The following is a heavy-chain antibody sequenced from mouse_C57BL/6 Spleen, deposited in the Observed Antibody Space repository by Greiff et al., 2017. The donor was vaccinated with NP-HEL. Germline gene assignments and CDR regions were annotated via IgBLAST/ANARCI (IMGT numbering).Heavy chain of an antibody. J-gene: IGHJ2*01. CDR3: ARTVYYCGSSLDY. D-gene: IGHD1-1*01. CDR2: IYPSDSET. V-gene: IGHV1-61*01. CDR1: GYTFTSYW. Sequence: QVQLQQPGAELVRPGSSVKLSCKASGYTFTSYWMDWVKQRPGQGLEWIGNIYPSDSETHYNQKFKDKATLTVDKSSSTAYMQLSSLTSEDSAVYYCARTVYYCGSSLDYWGQGTTLTVSS.